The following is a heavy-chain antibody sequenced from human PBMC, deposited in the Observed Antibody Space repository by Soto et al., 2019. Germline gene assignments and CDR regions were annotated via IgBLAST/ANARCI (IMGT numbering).Heavy chain of an antibody. CDR2: IYPGDSGT. D-gene: IGHD3-10*01. CDR3: ARLAHLSLYGSGRHSYFAS. Sequence: GESLKISCKGSGYSFTSYWIAWVRQMPGKGLEWMAIIYPGDSGTRYSPSFEGHVTISVDKSISTAFLQWSSLEASDTAIYYCARLAHLSLYGSGRHSYFASWGQGTQVTVSS. CDR1: GYSFTSYW. J-gene: IGHJ4*02. V-gene: IGHV5-51*01.